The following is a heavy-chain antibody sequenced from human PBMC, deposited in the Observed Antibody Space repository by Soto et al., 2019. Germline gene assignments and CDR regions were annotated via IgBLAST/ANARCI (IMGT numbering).Heavy chain of an antibody. Sequence: PGGSLRFSCAASGFTFSSYSMNWARQAPGKGLEWVSSISSSSSYIYYADSVKGRFTISRDNAKNSLYLQMNSLRAEDPAVYYCARNQDFSGVFYRDYCYYGMDVWGHGTTVTVSS. CDR3: ARNQDFSGVFYRDYCYYGMDV. J-gene: IGHJ6*02. CDR1: GFTFSSYS. CDR2: ISSSSSYI. V-gene: IGHV3-21*01. D-gene: IGHD2-15*01.